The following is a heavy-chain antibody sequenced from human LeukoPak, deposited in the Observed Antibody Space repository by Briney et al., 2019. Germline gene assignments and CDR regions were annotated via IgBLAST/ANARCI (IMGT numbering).Heavy chain of an antibody. CDR1: GGTFSSYA. V-gene: IGHV1-69*05. D-gene: IGHD1-26*01. J-gene: IGHJ6*03. CDR2: IIPIFGTA. CDR3: ARHLVGATEATYYYYYYMDV. Sequence: ASVKVSCKASGGTFSSYAISWVRQAPGQGLEWMGGIIPIFGTANYAQKFQGRVTITTDESTSTAYMELSSLRSEDTAVYYCARHLVGATEATYYYYYYMDVWGKGTTVTVSS.